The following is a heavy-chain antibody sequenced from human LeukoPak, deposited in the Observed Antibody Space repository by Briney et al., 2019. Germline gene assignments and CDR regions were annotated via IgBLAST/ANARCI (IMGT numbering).Heavy chain of an antibody. CDR1: GYTFTGYY. J-gene: IGHJ4*02. V-gene: IGHV1-2*02. CDR2: INPNSGGT. CDR3: AREESVNFVVWH. D-gene: IGHD3-16*01. Sequence: ASVKVSCKASGYTFTGYYMHWVRQAPGQGLEWMGWINPNSGGTNYAQKFQGGVTMTRDTSISTAYMELSRLRSDDTAVYYCAREESVNFVVWHWGQGTLVTVSS.